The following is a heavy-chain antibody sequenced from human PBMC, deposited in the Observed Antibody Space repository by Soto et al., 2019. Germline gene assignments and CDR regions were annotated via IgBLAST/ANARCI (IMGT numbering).Heavy chain of an antibody. CDR2: ISGSGGST. Sequence: EVQLLESGGGLVQPGGSLRLSCAASGFTFSSYAMSWVRQAPGKGLEWVSAISGSGGSTYYADSVKGRFTISRDNSKNTLYLQMNSLRAEDTAVYYRAKAYDFWCGYYWGGSMDVWGQGTTVTVSS. CDR1: GFTFSSYA. D-gene: IGHD3-3*01. CDR3: AKAYDFWCGYYWGGSMDV. J-gene: IGHJ6*02. V-gene: IGHV3-23*01.